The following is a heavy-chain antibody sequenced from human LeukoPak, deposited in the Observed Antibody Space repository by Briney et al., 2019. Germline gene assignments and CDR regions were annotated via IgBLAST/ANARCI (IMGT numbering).Heavy chain of an antibody. CDR3: ARDLKRGYSSGRYSWGTGSSNDY. V-gene: IGHV1-18*01. D-gene: IGHD6-19*01. CDR2: ISAYNGNT. Sequence: ASVKVSCKASGYTFISYGFSWVRQAPGQGLEWMGWISAYNGNTNYARKLQGRVTMTTDTSTSTAYMELRSLRSDDTAVYYCARDLKRGYSSGRYSWGTGSSNDYWGQGTLVTVSS. J-gene: IGHJ4*02. CDR1: GYTFISYG.